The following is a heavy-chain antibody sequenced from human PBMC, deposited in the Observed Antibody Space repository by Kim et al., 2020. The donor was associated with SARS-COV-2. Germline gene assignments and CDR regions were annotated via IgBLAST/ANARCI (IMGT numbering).Heavy chain of an antibody. CDR3: ARGDVYYDSSGYYIKNFDY. D-gene: IGHD3-22*01. CDR1: GFTFSSYA. J-gene: IGHJ4*02. Sequence: GGSLRLSCAASGFTFSSYAMHWVRQAPGKGLEWVAVISYDGSNKYYADSVKGQFTISRDNSKNTLYLQMNSLRAEDTAVYYCARGDVYYDSSGYYIKNFDYWGQGTLVTVSS. V-gene: IGHV3-30*04. CDR2: ISYDGSNK.